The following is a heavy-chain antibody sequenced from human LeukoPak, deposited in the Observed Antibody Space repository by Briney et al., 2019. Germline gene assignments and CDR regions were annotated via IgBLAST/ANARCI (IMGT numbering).Heavy chain of an antibody. V-gene: IGHV3-64D*09. CDR3: VKDFGDCSGGSCYRFFDY. D-gene: IGHD2-15*01. Sequence: GGSLRLSCSASGFTFSSYAMHWVRQAPGKGLEYVSAISSNGGSTYYADSVKGRFTISRDNSKNTLYLQTSSLRAEDTAVYYCVKDFGDCSGGSCYRFFDYWGQGTLITVSS. CDR1: GFTFSSYA. CDR2: ISSNGGST. J-gene: IGHJ4*02.